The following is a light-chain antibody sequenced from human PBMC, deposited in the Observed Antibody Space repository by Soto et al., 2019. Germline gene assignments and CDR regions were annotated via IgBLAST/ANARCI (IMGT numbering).Light chain of an antibody. CDR2: DAS. J-gene: IGKJ4*01. CDR1: QSVSSY. Sequence: EFVLTQSPATLSLSPGERATLSCRASQSVSSYLAWYQQKPGQAPRLLIYDASNRATGIPARFSGSGSGTDFTLTISSLEPEDFAVYYCQQRSNWLALTFGGGTKVDIK. CDR3: QQRSNWLALT. V-gene: IGKV3-11*01.